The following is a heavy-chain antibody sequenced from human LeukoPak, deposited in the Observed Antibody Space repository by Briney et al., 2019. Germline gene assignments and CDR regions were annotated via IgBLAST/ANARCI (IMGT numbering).Heavy chain of an antibody. CDR2: INPNSGGT. CDR1: GYTFTGSY. D-gene: IGHD1-26*01. Sequence: GASVKVSCKASGYTFTGSYMHWVRQAPGQGLEWMGWINPNSGGTNYAQKFQGRVTMTRDTSISTAYMELSRLRSDDTAVYYCARDEGWELHRSSDYWGQGTLVTVSS. J-gene: IGHJ4*02. V-gene: IGHV1-2*02. CDR3: ARDEGWELHRSSDY.